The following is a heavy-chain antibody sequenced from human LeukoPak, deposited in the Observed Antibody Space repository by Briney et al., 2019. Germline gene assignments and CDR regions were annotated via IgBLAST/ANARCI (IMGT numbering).Heavy chain of an antibody. J-gene: IGHJ4*02. V-gene: IGHV1-69*06. D-gene: IGHD3-9*01. CDR3: AREGDILTGYTLDY. CDR2: IIPIFGTA. Sequence: ASVKVSCKASGGTFSSYAISWVRQAPGQGLEWMGGIIPIFGTANYAQKFQGRVTITADKSTSTAYMELSGLRSEDTAVYYCAREGDILTGYTLDYWGQGTLVTVSS. CDR1: GGTFSSYA.